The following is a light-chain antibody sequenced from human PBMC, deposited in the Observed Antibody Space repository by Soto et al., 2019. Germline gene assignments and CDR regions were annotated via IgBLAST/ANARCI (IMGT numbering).Light chain of an antibody. CDR3: QQYDDWPLT. Sequence: VVSPAAAILSVTPGARATLSCRASRTIMNNLAWYKQQPGQAPRLLIYGASTRAAGIPARFSGSGLGTEFTLTISSLQSEDFALYYCQQYDDWPLTFGRGTKVDIK. J-gene: IGKJ1*01. CDR1: RTIMNN. V-gene: IGKV3-15*01. CDR2: GAS.